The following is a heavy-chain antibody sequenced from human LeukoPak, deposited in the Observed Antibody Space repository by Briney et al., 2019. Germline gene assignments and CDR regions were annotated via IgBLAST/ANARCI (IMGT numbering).Heavy chain of an antibody. CDR3: TRDTYKYYYDSSGLYDY. CDR2: IRSKAYGGTT. CDR1: GFTFSSYE. V-gene: IGHV3-49*04. D-gene: IGHD3-22*01. J-gene: IGHJ4*02. Sequence: GGSLRLSCAASGFTFSSYEMNWVRQAPGKGLEWVGFIRSKAYGGTTEYAASVKGRFTISRDDSKSIAYLQMNSLKTEDTAVYYCTRDTYKYYYDSSGLYDYWGQGTLVTVSS.